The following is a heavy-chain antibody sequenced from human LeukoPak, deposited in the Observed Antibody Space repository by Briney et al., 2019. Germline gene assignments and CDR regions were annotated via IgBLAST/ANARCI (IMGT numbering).Heavy chain of an antibody. CDR2: ISSSSTYI. J-gene: IGHJ4*02. V-gene: IGHV3-21*01. D-gene: IGHD1-7*01. CDR3: ARDRGYWNYVVGDLDY. Sequence: GGSLRLSCAASGFSFSDYTINWVRQAPGKGLEWVSSISSSSTYIYYADSVKGRFTISRDNAKNSLYLQMNSLRAEDTAVYYCARDRGYWNYVVGDLDYWGQGTLVTVSS. CDR1: GFSFSDYT.